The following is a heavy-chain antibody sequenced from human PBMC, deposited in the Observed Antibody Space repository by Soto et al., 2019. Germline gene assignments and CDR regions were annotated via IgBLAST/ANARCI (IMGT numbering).Heavy chain of an antibody. J-gene: IGHJ4*02. Sequence: PGGSLRLSCAASGFSFPNYAMTWVRQAPGKGLEWVSSISDVGAATYSADSVKGRFTISRDDSRNTLYLQMDNLRAEDTAVYFCVKGSRTITNVSGSIYGRYWGQGTQVTVSS. CDR1: GFSFPNYA. D-gene: IGHD6-19*01. V-gene: IGHV3-23*01. CDR3: VKGSRTITNVSGSIYGRY. CDR2: ISDVGAAT.